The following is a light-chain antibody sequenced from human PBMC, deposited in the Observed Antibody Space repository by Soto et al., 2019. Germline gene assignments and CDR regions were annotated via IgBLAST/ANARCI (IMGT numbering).Light chain of an antibody. CDR2: QIS. J-gene: IGKJ1*01. CDR3: MQGTHWPRT. CDR1: QSLVYSDGNIY. V-gene: IGKV2-30*01. Sequence: DVVMTQSPLSLPVTLGQPASISCRSSQSLVYSDGNIYLNWLQQRPGQSPRRLIYQISNRDSGVPDRFSGSGSATDFTLKISRVEAEDVGVYYCMQGTHWPRTFGQGTKVEI.